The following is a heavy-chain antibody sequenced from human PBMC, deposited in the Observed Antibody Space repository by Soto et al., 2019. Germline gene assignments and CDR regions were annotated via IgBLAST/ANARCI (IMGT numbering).Heavy chain of an antibody. D-gene: IGHD6-13*01. CDR2: IWYDGSRK. Sequence: PGGSRRLSCAASGFTFSSYGMHWVRQAPGKGLEWVSFIWYDGSRKYYADSVKGRFTISRDNSKNTLYLKMNSLRAEDTAVYYCARVQLGDFDYWGQGTLVTVSS. CDR1: GFTFSSYG. J-gene: IGHJ4*02. CDR3: ARVQLGDFDY. V-gene: IGHV3-33*01.